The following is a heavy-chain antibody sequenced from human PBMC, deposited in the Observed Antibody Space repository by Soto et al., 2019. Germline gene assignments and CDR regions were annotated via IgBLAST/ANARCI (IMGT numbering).Heavy chain of an antibody. J-gene: IGHJ6*02. CDR2: ISYDGSNK. D-gene: IGHD1-26*01. CDR3: AKEVGATTGYYYGMDV. V-gene: IGHV3-30*18. Sequence: LRLSCAASGFTFSSYGMHWVRQAPGKGLEWVAVISYDGSNKYYADSVKGRFTISRDNSKNTLYLQMNSLRAEDTAVYYCAKEVGATTGYYYGMDVWGQGTTVTVSS. CDR1: GFTFSSYG.